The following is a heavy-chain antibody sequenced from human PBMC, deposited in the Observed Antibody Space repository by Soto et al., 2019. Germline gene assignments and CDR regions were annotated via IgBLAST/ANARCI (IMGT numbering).Heavy chain of an antibody. CDR1: GFTFSSYS. V-gene: IGHV3-21*01. J-gene: IGHJ3*02. D-gene: IGHD3-22*01. CDR3: ARGFLSYASSGYYQENNAFDI. Sequence: PGGSLRRSCAASGFTFSSYSMTWVRQAPGKGLEWVSSISSSSSYIYYADSVKGRFTISRDNAKNSLYLQMNRLRAEDTAVYYCARGFLSYASSGYYQENNAFDIWGQGTMVTVS. CDR2: ISSSSSYI.